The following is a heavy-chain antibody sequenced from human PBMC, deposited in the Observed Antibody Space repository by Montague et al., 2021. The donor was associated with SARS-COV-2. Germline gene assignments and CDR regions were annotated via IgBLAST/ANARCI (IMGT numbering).Heavy chain of an antibody. CDR1: GFSLSTSGMC. V-gene: IGHV2-70*01. CDR2: IDWDDDK. Sequence: VKPTQTLALTCTFSGFSLSTSGMCVSWIRQPPGKALEWLAHIDWDDDKYYSTSLKTRLTISKDTSKIQVVLTMTNMDPVDTATYYCARTHYDTLAGYYIAFDYWGQGTLVTVSS. CDR3: ARTHYDTLAGYYIAFDY. D-gene: IGHD3-9*01. J-gene: IGHJ4*02.